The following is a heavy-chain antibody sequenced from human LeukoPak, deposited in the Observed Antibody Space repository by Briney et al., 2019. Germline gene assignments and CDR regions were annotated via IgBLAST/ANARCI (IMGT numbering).Heavy chain of an antibody. CDR3: ARAASSSGYSSSWLYYFGY. Sequence: SETLSLTCTVSGGSISSYYWSWIRQPPGKGLEWSGYINYSGSTNYNPSLKSRVTISVDTSKNQFSLKLSSVTAADTAVYYCARAASSSGYSSSWLYYFGYWGQGTLVTVSS. J-gene: IGHJ4*02. CDR2: INYSGST. V-gene: IGHV4-59*01. D-gene: IGHD6-13*01. CDR1: GGSISSYY.